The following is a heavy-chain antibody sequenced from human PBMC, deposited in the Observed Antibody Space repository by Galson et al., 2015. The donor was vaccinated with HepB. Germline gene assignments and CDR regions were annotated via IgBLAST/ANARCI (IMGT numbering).Heavy chain of an antibody. D-gene: IGHD2-2*01. CDR2: ISSSSSYI. J-gene: IGHJ4*02. CDR3: ARHPPSRGPGY. V-gene: IGHV3-21*01. CDR1: GFTFSSYS. Sequence: SLRLSCAASGFTFSSYSMNWVRQAPGKGLEWVSSISSSSSYIYYADSVKGRFTISRDNAKNSLYLQMNSLRAEDTAVYYCARHPPSRGPGYWGQGTLVTVSS.